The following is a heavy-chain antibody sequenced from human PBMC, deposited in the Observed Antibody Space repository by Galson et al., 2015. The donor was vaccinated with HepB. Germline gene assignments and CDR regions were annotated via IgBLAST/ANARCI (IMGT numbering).Heavy chain of an antibody. CDR2: INSDGSTI. J-gene: IGHJ4*02. CDR3: ARVILTDYTYTLDY. V-gene: IGHV3-74*01. CDR1: GFTFSRYW. Sequence: SLRLSCAASGFTFSRYWMHWVRQAPGKGLVWVSRINSDGSTINYADSVKGRFTISRDNAKNTLYLQMNSLRAEDAAVYYCARVILTDYTYTLDYWGQGTLVTVSS. D-gene: IGHD3-9*01.